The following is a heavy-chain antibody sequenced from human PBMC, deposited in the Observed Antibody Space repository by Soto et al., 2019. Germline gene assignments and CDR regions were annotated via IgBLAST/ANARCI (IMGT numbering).Heavy chain of an antibody. Sequence: EVQLVASGGGLVQPGGSLRLSCTASGFTFSDSWMPWVRQAPGKGLEWVARIKPDESEKKYADSVKGRFSISRDNAKNSMYLQMDSLRGEDTAVYYCVRGGSNYASWGQGTLVTVSS. J-gene: IGHJ5*02. CDR3: VRGGSNYAS. CDR2: IKPDESEK. D-gene: IGHD4-4*01. CDR1: GFTFSDSW. V-gene: IGHV3-7*01.